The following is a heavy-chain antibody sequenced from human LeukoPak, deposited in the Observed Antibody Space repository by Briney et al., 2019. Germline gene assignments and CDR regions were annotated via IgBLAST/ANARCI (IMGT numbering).Heavy chain of an antibody. Sequence: GGSLRLSCAASGFTFDDYAMHWVRQAPGKGLEWVSGISWNSGSMGYADSVKGRFTISKDNAKNTVYLQMNSLRAEDTAVYYCVSFYETYWGRGTLVTVSS. CDR1: GFTFDDYA. CDR2: ISWNSGSM. V-gene: IGHV3-9*01. CDR3: VSFYETY. D-gene: IGHD2/OR15-2a*01. J-gene: IGHJ4*02.